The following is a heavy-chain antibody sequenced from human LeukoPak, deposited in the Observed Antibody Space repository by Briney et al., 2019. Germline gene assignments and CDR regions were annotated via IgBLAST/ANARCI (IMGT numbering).Heavy chain of an antibody. V-gene: IGHV1-46*01. D-gene: IGHD4-23*01. Sequence: ASVKVSCKSSGYTFTSYYMHWVRQAPGQGLEWMGIIDPSGGITSYAQKFQGRVTMTRDTSTSTVYMELSSLRSDDTAVYYCAIVLRWGFFDYWGQGTLVTVSS. CDR1: GYTFTSYY. CDR3: AIVLRWGFFDY. CDR2: IDPSGGIT. J-gene: IGHJ4*02.